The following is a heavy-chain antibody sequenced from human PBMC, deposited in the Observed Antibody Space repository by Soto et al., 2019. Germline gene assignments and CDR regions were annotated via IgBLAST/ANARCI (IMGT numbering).Heavy chain of an antibody. CDR2: INPSGGST. D-gene: IGHD3-22*01. CDR1: GYTFTSYY. Sequence: QVQLVQSGAEVKKPGASVKVSCKASGYTFTSYYMHWVRQDPGQGLEWMGIINPSGGSTSYAPKFQVRVTMTMDTSTSTVYMELSSLRSEDTAVYYCASEGGYYYDSSGYGAFAIWGQGTMVTVSS. J-gene: IGHJ3*02. V-gene: IGHV1-46*01. CDR3: ASEGGYYYDSSGYGAFAI.